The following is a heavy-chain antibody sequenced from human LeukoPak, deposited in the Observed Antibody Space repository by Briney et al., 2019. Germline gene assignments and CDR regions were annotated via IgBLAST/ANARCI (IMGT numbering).Heavy chain of an antibody. D-gene: IGHD3-22*01. CDR2: IYYSGST. J-gene: IGHJ4*02. V-gene: IGHV4-59*01. CDR3: ARVDYYDSSVLDY. CDR1: GGSISSYY. Sequence: KPSETLSLTCTVSGGSISSYYWSWIRQPPGKGLEWIGYIYYSGSTNYNPSLKSRVTISVDTSKNQFSLILNSVTAADTAVYYCARVDYYDSSVLDYWGQGTLVTVSS.